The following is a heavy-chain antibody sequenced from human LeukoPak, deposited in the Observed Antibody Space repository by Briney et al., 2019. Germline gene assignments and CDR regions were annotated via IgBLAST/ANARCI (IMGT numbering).Heavy chain of an antibody. V-gene: IGHV3-9*03. CDR1: GFTFDDYA. Sequence: GRSLRLSCAASGFTFDDYAMHWVRQAPGKGLEWVSGISWNSGSIGYADSVKGRFTISRDNAKNSLYLQMNSLRAEDMALYYCAKGKEYSSSSAAFDIWGQGTMATVSS. CDR2: ISWNSGSI. D-gene: IGHD6-6*01. CDR3: AKGKEYSSSSAAFDI. J-gene: IGHJ3*02.